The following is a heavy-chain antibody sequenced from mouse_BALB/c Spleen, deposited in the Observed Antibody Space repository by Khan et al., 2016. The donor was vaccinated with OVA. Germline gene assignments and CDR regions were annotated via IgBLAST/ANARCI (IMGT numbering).Heavy chain of an antibody. CDR1: GFNIKDYY. CDR2: IDPENGNT. D-gene: IGHD2-3*01. CDR3: ARAGYSPWFAY. Sequence: VQLQQSGAELVRPGALVKLSCKASGFNIKDYYIHWVKQRPEQGLEWIGWIDPENGNTIYDPKFQGKANITADTSSNTAYLHFSSLTSEDTAVYYCARAGYSPWFAYWGQGTLFTVSA. V-gene: IGHV14-1*02. J-gene: IGHJ3*01.